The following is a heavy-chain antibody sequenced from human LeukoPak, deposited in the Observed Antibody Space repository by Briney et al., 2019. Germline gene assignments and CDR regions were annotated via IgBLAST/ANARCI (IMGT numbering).Heavy chain of an antibody. CDR1: GGTFSSYA. Sequence: SVKVSCKASGGTFSSYAISWVRQAPGQGLEWMGRIIPILGIANYAQKFQGRVTITADKSTSTAYMELSSLRSEDTAVYYCARPYYDILTGYYVWGDWGQETLVTVSS. J-gene: IGHJ4*02. V-gene: IGHV1-69*04. CDR3: ARPYYDILTGYYVWGD. CDR2: IIPILGIA. D-gene: IGHD3-9*01.